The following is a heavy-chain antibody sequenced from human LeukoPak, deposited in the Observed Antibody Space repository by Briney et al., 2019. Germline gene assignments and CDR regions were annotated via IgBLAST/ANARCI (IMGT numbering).Heavy chain of an antibody. V-gene: IGHV3-74*01. CDR3: ARVLNYGDYYFDY. CDR1: GFTLSSYW. CDR2: INSDGSST. D-gene: IGHD4-17*01. Sequence: GGSLRLSCAASGFTLSSYWMHWVRQAPGKGLVWVSRINSDGSSTSYADSVKGRFTISRDNAKNTLYLQMNSLRAEDTAVYYCARVLNYGDYYFDYWGQGTLVTVSS. J-gene: IGHJ4*02.